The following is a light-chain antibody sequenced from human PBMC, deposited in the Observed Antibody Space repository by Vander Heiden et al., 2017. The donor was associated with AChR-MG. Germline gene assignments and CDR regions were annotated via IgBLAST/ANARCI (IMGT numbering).Light chain of an antibody. CDR3: QSYDSSLSGVV. CDR2: GNS. V-gene: IGLV1-40*01. CDR1: SSNIGAGYD. Sequence: SVLTQPPSVSGAPGQTVTISCTGSSSNIGAGYDVHWYQQLPVTAPKLLIYGNSNRPSGVPDRFSGSKSGTSASLAITGLQAEDEADYYCQSYDSSLSGVVFGGGTKLTVL. J-gene: IGLJ2*01.